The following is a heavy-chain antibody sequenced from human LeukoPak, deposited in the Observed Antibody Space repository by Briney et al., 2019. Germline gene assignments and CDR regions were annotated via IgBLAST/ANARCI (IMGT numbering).Heavy chain of an antibody. CDR3: ARVGYSGYDYDY. J-gene: IGHJ4*02. CDR2: ISYDASKQ. V-gene: IGHV3-30*03. CDR1: GFTFSNYG. D-gene: IGHD5-12*01. Sequence: PGGSLRLSCAASGFTFSNYGMHWVRQAPGKGLEWVAVISYDASKQYYADSVEGRCTISRDNSKDALYLQMNSLRAEDTAVYYCARVGYSGYDYDYWGQGTLVTVSS.